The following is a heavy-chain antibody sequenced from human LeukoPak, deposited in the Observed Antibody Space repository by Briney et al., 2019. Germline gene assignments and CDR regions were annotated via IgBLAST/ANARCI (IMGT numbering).Heavy chain of an antibody. Sequence: PGGSLRLSCAASGFIFSSYSMDWVRQAPGKGLEWVGFIRSKAYGGTTEYAASVKGRFTISRDDSKSIAYLQMNSLKTEDTAVYYCTRWDIVVVPAAPEDWYFDLWGRGTLVTVSS. J-gene: IGHJ2*01. CDR2: IRSKAYGGTT. D-gene: IGHD2-2*01. CDR3: TRWDIVVVPAAPEDWYFDL. V-gene: IGHV3-49*04. CDR1: GFIFSSYS.